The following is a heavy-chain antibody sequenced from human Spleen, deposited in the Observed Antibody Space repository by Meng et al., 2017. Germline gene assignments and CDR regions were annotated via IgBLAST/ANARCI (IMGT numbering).Heavy chain of an antibody. J-gene: IGHJ5*02. CDR1: GGSISSGGYY. D-gene: IGHD5-18*01. V-gene: IGHV4-31*01. CDR3: ARDLSGYGWFDP. Sequence: QGQLQEPGPGLVKPSQTLSLTCTVSGGSISSGGYYWSWIRQHPGKGLEWIGYFYYSGSTYYNPSLKSLVTISLDTSKNQFSLKLSSVTAADTAVYYCARDLSGYGWFDPWGQGTLVTVSS. CDR2: FYYSGST.